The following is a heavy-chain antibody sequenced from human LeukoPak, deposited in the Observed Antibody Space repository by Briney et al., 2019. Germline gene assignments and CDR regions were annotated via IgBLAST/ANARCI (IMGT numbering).Heavy chain of an antibody. Sequence: SETLSLTCTVSGGSISSYYWSWVRQPPGKGLEWIGYIQYSGSTNYNPSLKSRVTISVDKSKNQFSLKLSSVTAADTAVYYCAREVVAAPGTVDYWGQGTLVTVSS. V-gene: IGHV4-59*01. CDR3: AREVVAAPGTVDY. CDR1: GGSISSYY. CDR2: IQYSGST. J-gene: IGHJ4*01. D-gene: IGHD6-13*01.